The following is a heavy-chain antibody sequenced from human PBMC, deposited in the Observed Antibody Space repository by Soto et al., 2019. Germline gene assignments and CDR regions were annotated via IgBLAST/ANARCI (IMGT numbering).Heavy chain of an antibody. CDR1: GCTIRNYW. D-gene: IGHD3-10*01. CDR2: INGDGST. J-gene: IGHJ4*02. V-gene: IGHV3-74*01. CDR3: ARDSPLVRGVGFDY. Sequence: EVQLVESGGGLVQPGGSLRLSCAASGCTIRNYWMHWVRQVPGKGLVWVSRINGDGSTNYADSVKGLFTISSDNAKNTLYLQINTLRIEDTYVYYCARDSPLVRGVGFDYWGTGTPVSVYS.